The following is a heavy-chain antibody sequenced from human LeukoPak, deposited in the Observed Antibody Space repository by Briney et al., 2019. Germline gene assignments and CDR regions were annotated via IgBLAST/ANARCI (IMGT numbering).Heavy chain of an antibody. CDR2: INPNSGDT. CDR1: GYTFSDYY. V-gene: IGHV1-2*02. D-gene: IGHD6-13*01. J-gene: IGHJ4*02. Sequence: GASVKVSCRASGYTFSDYYMHWVRQAPGQGLEWMGWINPNSGDTYYPQKFQGSVSMTRDTSISTANMMLSRLKSDDTAVYYCARDSAPVGRLDSSSWFDYWGQGTLVTVSS. CDR3: ARDSAPVGRLDSSSWFDY.